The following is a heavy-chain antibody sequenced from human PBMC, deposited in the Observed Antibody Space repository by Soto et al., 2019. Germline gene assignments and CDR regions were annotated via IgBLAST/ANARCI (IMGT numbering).Heavy chain of an antibody. CDR2: INQNGDT. CDR1: GGYFSGYH. D-gene: IGHD3-3*01. Sequence: QVQLQQWGAGLLKPSEALSLTCAVSGGYFSGYHWTWIRQPPGKGLEWIGEINQNGDTNYNPSLKSRVAISVDTSNHQFSLRLTSVTAAYTAVYYCSRFVTIFGVTNYWYFDLWGRGTLVTVSS. CDR3: SRFVTIFGVTNYWYFDL. V-gene: IGHV4-34*01. J-gene: IGHJ2*01.